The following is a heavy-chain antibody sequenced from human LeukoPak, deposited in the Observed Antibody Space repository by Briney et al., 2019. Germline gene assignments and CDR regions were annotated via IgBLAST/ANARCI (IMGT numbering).Heavy chain of an antibody. CDR1: GFTFSSYW. Sequence: GGSLRLSCAASGFTFSSYWMSWVRQAPGKGLEWVANIKQDGSEKYYVDSVKGRFTFSRDNAKNSLYLQMNSLRAEDTAVYYCARARVRYAFDIWGQGTMVTVSS. CDR3: ARARVRYAFDI. D-gene: IGHD3-10*01. CDR2: IKQDGSEK. V-gene: IGHV3-7*01. J-gene: IGHJ3*02.